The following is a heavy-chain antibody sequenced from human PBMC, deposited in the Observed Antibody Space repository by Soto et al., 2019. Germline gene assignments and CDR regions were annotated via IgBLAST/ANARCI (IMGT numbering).Heavy chain of an antibody. CDR3: STSLWFGTQVEL. Sequence: QVQLQQWGAGLLKPSETLSLSCAVYGGYFNDNYYTWFRQPPGKGLEWIGEISRSGTTKYSPSLKSRASISFDTSKTQVSLKVTSVTAAATAVYYCSTSLWFGTQVELWGQGALVTVSS. CDR2: ISRSGTT. CDR1: GGYFNDNY. V-gene: IGHV4-34*01. J-gene: IGHJ5*02. D-gene: IGHD3-10*01.